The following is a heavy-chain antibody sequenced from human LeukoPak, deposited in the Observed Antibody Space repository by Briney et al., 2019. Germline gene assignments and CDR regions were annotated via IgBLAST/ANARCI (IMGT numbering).Heavy chain of an antibody. CDR2: IYYSGST. CDR1: DASFSSTNYW. Sequence: SETPSLTCTVFDASFSSTNYWWVWIRQPPGKGLEWIGSIYYSGSTNINPSLKSRVTLFIDMSRKQFSLRLAPMTAADTAVFYCARSSGPDYYALDVWGQGTTVTVSS. J-gene: IGHJ6*02. CDR3: ARSSGPDYYALDV. V-gene: IGHV4-39*01. D-gene: IGHD6-19*01.